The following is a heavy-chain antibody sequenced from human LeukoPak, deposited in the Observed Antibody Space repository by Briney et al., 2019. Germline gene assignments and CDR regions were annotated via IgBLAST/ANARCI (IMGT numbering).Heavy chain of an antibody. CDR1: GGSISSGGYY. J-gene: IGHJ5*02. Sequence: SETLSLTCTVSGGSISSGGYYWGWIRQHPGKGLEWIGYIYYSGSTYYNPSLKSRVTISVDTSKNLFSLKLSSVTAADTAVYYCARASQGVRTCRDNWFDPWGQGTLVTVSS. CDR2: IYYSGST. D-gene: IGHD2-8*01. CDR3: ARASQGVRTCRDNWFDP. V-gene: IGHV4-31*03.